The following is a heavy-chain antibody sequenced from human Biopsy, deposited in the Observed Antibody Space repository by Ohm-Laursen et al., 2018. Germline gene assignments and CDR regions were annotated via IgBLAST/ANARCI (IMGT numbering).Heavy chain of an antibody. CDR1: GGSVGSGTFH. D-gene: IGHD5-12*01. V-gene: IGHV4-61*01. J-gene: IGHJ1*01. Sequence: TLSLTCSVSGGSVGSGTFHWGWIRQPPGEGLEWIGHVYYTGNTNYNPSLKSRVTISMDMSKNQFSLRLSSVTAADTAVYYCVRQGGYFQNWGPGSQVAVSS. CDR3: VRQGGYFQN. CDR2: VYYTGNT.